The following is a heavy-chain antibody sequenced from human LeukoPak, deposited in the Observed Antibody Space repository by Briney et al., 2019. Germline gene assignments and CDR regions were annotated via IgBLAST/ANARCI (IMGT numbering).Heavy chain of an antibody. D-gene: IGHD4-17*01. Sequence: GGSLRLSCAASGFTFSSYVMGWVRQAPGKGLEWVSTLSASGGSTFYAASVKGRFTVSRDNSKNTLFLQMNTLRAEDTAVYYCATLYGDYNWYFDLWGRGTLVTVSS. CDR2: LSASGGST. V-gene: IGHV3-23*01. CDR3: ATLYGDYNWYFDL. J-gene: IGHJ2*01. CDR1: GFTFSSYV.